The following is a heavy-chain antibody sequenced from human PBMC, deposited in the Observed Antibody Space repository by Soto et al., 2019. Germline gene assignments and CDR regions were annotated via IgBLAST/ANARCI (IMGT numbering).Heavy chain of an antibody. CDR1: GFPFTSYG. D-gene: IGHD3-10*01. J-gene: IGHJ4*02. CDR3: VGGRYYVDY. Sequence: QVQLVESGGGVVQPGRSLRLSCAASGFPFTSYGMHWVREGPDKGLERVAIISYDGSDKYYADSVKGRFTISRDNSKNMLDLQMNSQRPDYISLYYCVGGRYYVDYRGQVTMVIVSS. V-gene: IGHV3-30*03. CDR2: ISYDGSDK.